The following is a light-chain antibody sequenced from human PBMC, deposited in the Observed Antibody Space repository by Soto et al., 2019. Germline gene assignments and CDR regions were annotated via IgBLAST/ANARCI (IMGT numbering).Light chain of an antibody. CDR2: GAS. V-gene: IGKV3-15*01. CDR3: QHYNDWPTT. CDR1: QGFTST. J-gene: IGKJ1*01. Sequence: EIVMTQSPATLPVSPGERAALSCRASQGFTSTVAWYQQKDGQAPRILIYGASTRDTAIPPRFSGSGSGTEFTLTISSLQSEDAYVYYCQHYNDWPTTFGQGTKVDIK.